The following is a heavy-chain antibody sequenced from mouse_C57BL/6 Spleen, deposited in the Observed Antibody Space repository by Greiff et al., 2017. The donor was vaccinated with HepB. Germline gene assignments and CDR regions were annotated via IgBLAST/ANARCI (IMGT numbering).Heavy chain of an antibody. D-gene: IGHD3-2*02. J-gene: IGHJ4*01. Sequence: QVQLQQSGPELVKPGASVKISCKASGYAFSSSWMNWVKQRPGKGLEWIGRIYPGDGDTNYNGKFKGKATLTADKSSSTAYMQLSSLTSEDSAVYFCAREPRQLRLSMDYWGQGTSVTVSS. CDR1: GYAFSSSW. CDR2: IYPGDGDT. CDR3: AREPRQLRLSMDY. V-gene: IGHV1-82*01.